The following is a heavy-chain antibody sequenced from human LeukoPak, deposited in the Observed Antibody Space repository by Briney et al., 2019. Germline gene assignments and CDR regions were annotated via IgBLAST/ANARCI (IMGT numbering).Heavy chain of an antibody. V-gene: IGHV4-34*01. J-gene: IGHJ6*02. CDR3: ARVYRLSYGHYENYYYGMDV. D-gene: IGHD4-17*01. CDR2: INHSGST. CDR1: GGSFSGYY. Sequence: SETLSLTCAVYGGSFSGYYWSWIRQPPGKGLEWIGEINHSGSTNYNPSLKSRVTISVDTSKNQFSLKLSSVTAADTAVYYCARVYRLSYGHYENYYYGMDVWGQGTTVTVSS.